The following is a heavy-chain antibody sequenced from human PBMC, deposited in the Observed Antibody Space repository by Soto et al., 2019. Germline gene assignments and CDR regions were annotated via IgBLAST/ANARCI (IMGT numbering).Heavy chain of an antibody. Sequence: SQTLSLTGAISGDSVSNNGAAWNWIRQSPSRGLEWLGRTYYRSKWFNDYAVSVKSRITISPDTSKNQFSLQLNSVTPEDTAIYYCARDPPAMLHDFDSCGQGTLVTVSS. CDR1: GDSVSNNGAA. J-gene: IGHJ4*02. V-gene: IGHV6-1*01. D-gene: IGHD2-15*01. CDR3: ARDPPAMLHDFDS. CDR2: TYYRSKWFN.